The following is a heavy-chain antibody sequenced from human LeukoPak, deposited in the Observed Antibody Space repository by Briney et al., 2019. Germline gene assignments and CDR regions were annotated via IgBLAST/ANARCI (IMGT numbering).Heavy chain of an antibody. CDR1: GFTFNTYG. CDR3: AKDSRDGYAYNFDY. V-gene: IGHV3-30*18. CDR2: ILSDGSNK. Sequence: GRSLRLSCADSGFTFNTYGMHWVRQAPGKGLEWVAVILSDGSNKYYADSVKGRFTISRDNSKNTLYLQMNSLRAEDTAVYYCAKDSRDGYAYNFDYWGQGTLVTVSS. J-gene: IGHJ4*01. D-gene: IGHD5-18*01.